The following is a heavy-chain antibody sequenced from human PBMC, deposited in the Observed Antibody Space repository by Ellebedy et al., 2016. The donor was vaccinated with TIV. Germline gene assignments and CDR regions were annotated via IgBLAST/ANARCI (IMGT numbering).Heavy chain of an antibody. J-gene: IGHJ6*02. V-gene: IGHV1-18*01. CDR1: GYTFSSYG. CDR3: ARDRGAIAAAGTSFYYYGMDV. CDR2: ISAYNGNT. Sequence: ASVKVSCXASGYTFSSYGISWVRQAPGQGLEWMGWISAYNGNTNYAQKLQGRVTMTTDTSTSTAYMELRSLRSDDTAVYYCARDRGAIAAAGTSFYYYGMDVWGQGTTVTVSS. D-gene: IGHD6-13*01.